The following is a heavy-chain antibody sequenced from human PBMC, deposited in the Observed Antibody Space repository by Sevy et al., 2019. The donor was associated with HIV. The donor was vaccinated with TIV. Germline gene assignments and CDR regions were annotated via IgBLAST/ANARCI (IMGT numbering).Heavy chain of an antibody. Sequence: ASVKVSCETSGDTLTDSFIHWVRQAPGQGLQWMTWIVLNSGGTYSAQLFQGRLTLTRNTSTRTVYMELSSLTSDDTAVYYCARAKTAEQALDIWGQGTLVTVSS. J-gene: IGHJ3*02. D-gene: IGHD1-1*01. CDR2: IVLNSGGT. V-gene: IGHV1-2*02. CDR3: ARAKTAEQALDI. CDR1: GDTLTDSF.